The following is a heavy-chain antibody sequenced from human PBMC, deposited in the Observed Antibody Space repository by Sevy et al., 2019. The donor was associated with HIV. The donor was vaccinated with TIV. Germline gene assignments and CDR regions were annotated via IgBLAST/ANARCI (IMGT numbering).Heavy chain of an antibody. V-gene: IGHV3-15*05. J-gene: IGHJ4*02. D-gene: IGHD3-16*01. CDR2: IRNKADGGTT. Sequence: GGSLRLSCAGSGFTFSNAWMSWVRQAPGKGLEWVGRIRNKADGGTTDYAAPVKGRFDISRDDSKNTLYLQMNSLKTGDTAVYYCARDLWGSFLDYWGQGTLVPVSS. CDR1: GFTFSNAW. CDR3: ARDLWGSFLDY.